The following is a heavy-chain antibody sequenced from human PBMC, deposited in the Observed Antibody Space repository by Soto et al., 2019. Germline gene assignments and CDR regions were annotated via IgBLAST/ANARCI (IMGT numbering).Heavy chain of an antibody. CDR1: GDSISRGDYY. CDR3: ARGTPMDS. Sequence: PSETLSLTCSVSGDSISRGDYYWTWVRQPPGKGLEWIGYIFNSEGTSYNPSLRSRLTISADTSKNQFSLKLNSVTAADTAFYFCARGTPMDSWGQGTLVTVSS. J-gene: IGHJ4*02. CDR2: IFNSEGT. D-gene: IGHD2-2*01. V-gene: IGHV4-30-4*01.